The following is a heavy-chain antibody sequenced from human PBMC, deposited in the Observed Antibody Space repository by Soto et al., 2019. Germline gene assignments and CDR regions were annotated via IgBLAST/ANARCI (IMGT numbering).Heavy chain of an antibody. CDR3: AIDPRRITGTPSSEDFQH. Sequence: QAQLMQSGAEVKKPGSSVTVACKASGGTFSGYAINWVRQAPRQGLEWMGGIIPLLGITDYAQKFQGRITIAADESPGPAYMALSGLRYEDTAVYYCAIDPRRITGTPSSEDFQHWGKGTLLSGSS. D-gene: IGHD1-20*01. CDR2: IIPLLGIT. CDR1: GGTFSGYA. V-gene: IGHV1-69*01. J-gene: IGHJ1*01.